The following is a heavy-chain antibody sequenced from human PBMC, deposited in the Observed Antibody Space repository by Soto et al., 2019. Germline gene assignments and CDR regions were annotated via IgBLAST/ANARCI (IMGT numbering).Heavy chain of an antibody. CDR2: ISYDGSNK. D-gene: IGHD3-16*02. CDR3: AKDLGVHYDYVWGSDRHPVDY. CDR1: GFTFSSYG. Sequence: QVQLVESGGGVVQPGRSLRLSCAASGFTFSSYGMHWVRQAPGRGLEWVAVISYDGSNKYYADSVKGRFTISRDNSKNTLYLQMNSLRAEDTAVYYCAKDLGVHYDYVWGSDRHPVDYWGQGTLVTVSS. V-gene: IGHV3-30*18. J-gene: IGHJ4*02.